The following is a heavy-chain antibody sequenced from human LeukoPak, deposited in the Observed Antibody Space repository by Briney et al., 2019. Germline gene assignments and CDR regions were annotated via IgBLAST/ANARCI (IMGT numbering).Heavy chain of an antibody. J-gene: IGHJ4*02. D-gene: IGHD2-2*02. CDR1: GGSISRSFFY. Sequence: SETLSLTCNXSGGSISRSFFYWGWIRQPPGKGLEWIGSIYHSGNTYYNPSLKSRITISVDTAKDQFSLHLSSVTAADTAVYFCARLYTNSATCDYWGQGTLVTVSS. CDR2: IYHSGNT. V-gene: IGHV4-39*01. CDR3: ARLYTNSATCDY.